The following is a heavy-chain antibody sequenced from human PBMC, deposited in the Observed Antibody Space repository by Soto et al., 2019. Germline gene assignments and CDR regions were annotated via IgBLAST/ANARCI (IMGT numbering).Heavy chain of an antibody. Sequence: EVQLLESGGDLAEPGGSLRLSCAASGFAFTHVWMTWVRQAPARGLEWVGRIKRKIDGETINYAAPVKGRFTISRDDSKNTWYLPMNSLKTDHTSVYYCAADRYCSSNTCPGAFDIWGQATTV. D-gene: IGHD2-2*01. J-gene: IGHJ3*02. CDR2: IKRKIDGETI. V-gene: IGHV3-15*01. CDR1: GFAFTHVW. CDR3: AADRYCSSNTCPGAFDI.